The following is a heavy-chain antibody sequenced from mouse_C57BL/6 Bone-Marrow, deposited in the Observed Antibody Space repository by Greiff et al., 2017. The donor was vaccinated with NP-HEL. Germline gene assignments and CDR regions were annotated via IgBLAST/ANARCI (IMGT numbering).Heavy chain of an antibody. CDR3: ARSPHYYGSSPYYFDY. Sequence: QVQLQQPGAELVKPGASVKLSCKASGYTFTSYWMHWVKQRPGQGLEWIGMIHPNSGSTNYNEKFKSKATLTVDKSSSTAYMQLSSLTSEDSAVYYCARSPHYYGSSPYYFDYWGQGTTLTVSS. CDR1: GYTFTSYW. V-gene: IGHV1-64*01. CDR2: IHPNSGST. D-gene: IGHD1-1*01. J-gene: IGHJ2*01.